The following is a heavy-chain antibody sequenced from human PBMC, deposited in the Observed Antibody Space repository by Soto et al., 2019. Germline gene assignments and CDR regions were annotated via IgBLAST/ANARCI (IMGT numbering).Heavy chain of an antibody. V-gene: IGHV1-69*01. CDR3: ARETRFSSGLFDL. D-gene: IGHD6-6*01. CDR2: IIPIFGTA. J-gene: IGHJ5*02. CDR1: GGTFSSYA. Sequence: QVQLVQSGAEVKKPGSSVKVSCKASGGTFSSYAIRWVRQAPGQGLEWMGGIIPIFGTANYAQKLQGRVTITADESTITGYMELSIRRSEDTAVYYCARETRFSSGLFDLCGKGTLVTVSS.